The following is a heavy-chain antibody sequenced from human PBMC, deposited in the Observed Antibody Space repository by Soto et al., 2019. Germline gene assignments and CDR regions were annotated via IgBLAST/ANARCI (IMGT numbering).Heavy chain of an antibody. CDR2: SYPGDSDT. D-gene: IGHD5-18*01. CDR3: ARRGYSYGYIDY. V-gene: IGHV5-51*01. Sequence: GESLKISCKGSGYSFTTYWIGWGRQMPGKGLEWMWVSYPGDSDTNYNPSFQGQVTISVHKSISTAYLQWSSLKASDTAMYYCARRGYSYGYIDYWGQGTLVTVSS. J-gene: IGHJ4*02. CDR1: GYSFTTYW.